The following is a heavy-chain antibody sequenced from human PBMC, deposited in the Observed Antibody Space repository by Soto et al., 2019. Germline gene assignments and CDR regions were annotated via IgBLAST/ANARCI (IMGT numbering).Heavy chain of an antibody. V-gene: IGHV4-34*01. J-gene: IGHJ3*02. CDR1: GGSFSGYY. D-gene: IGHD2-2*01. Sequence: QVQLQQWGAGLLKPSETLSLTCAVYGGSFSGYYWTWIRQTPGKGLEWIGEINHSGSTNYKPSLKSRVSISADTWKKQCSLNLTSVTAADTAVYYCARGECSSNYCFTRWALDIWGQGTVVTVSS. CDR2: INHSGST. CDR3: ARGECSSNYCFTRWALDI.